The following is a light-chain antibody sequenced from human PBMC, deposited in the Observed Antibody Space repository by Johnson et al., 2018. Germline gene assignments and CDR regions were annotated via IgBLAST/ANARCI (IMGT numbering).Light chain of an antibody. J-gene: IGLJ1*01. V-gene: IGLV1-51*02. Sequence: QSVLTQPPSVSAAPGQKFTISCSGSSSNIGNNYVSWYQQLPGTAPKLLIYENNKRPSGIPDLFSGSKSGTSATLGITGLQTGDEADYYCGTWDSSLSAGNVFGTGTKVTVL. CDR1: SSNIGNNY. CDR3: GTWDSSLSAGNV. CDR2: ENN.